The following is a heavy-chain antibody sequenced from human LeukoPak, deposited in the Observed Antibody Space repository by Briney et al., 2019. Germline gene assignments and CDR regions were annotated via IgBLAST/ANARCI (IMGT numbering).Heavy chain of an antibody. CDR1: GFTFSSYS. J-gene: IGHJ4*02. D-gene: IGHD3-9*01. V-gene: IGHV3-21*01. CDR3: ASFTVLTGGN. CDR2: ISSSSSYI. Sequence: GGSLRLSCAASGFTFSSYSMNWVRQAPGKGREGVSSISSSSSYIYYADSVKGRFTISRDNAKNSLYLQMNSLRAEDTAVYYCASFTVLTGGNWGQGTLVTVSS.